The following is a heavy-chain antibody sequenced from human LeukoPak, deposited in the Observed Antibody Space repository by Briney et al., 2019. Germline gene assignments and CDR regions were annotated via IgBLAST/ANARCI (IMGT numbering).Heavy chain of an antibody. D-gene: IGHD3-10*01. V-gene: IGHV3-21*01. CDR3: ARDSCDSGSSPSDF. CDR2: IDSSSGYI. J-gene: IGHJ4*02. CDR1: GFTFGTYA. Sequence: PGGSLRLSCAASGFTFGTYAMSWVRQPPGKGLEWVSSIDSSSGYISYADSVKGRFTISRDNARNSLFLQMSSLRDDDTAVYYCARDSCDSGSSPSDFWGQGTLVTVSS.